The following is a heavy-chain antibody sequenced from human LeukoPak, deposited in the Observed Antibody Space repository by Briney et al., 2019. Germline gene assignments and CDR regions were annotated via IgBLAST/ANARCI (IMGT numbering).Heavy chain of an antibody. D-gene: IGHD3-10*01. V-gene: IGHV4-39*07. CDR3: ARDARRGWLDP. CDR2: IYYSGST. CDR1: GRSISSSSDY. J-gene: IGHJ5*02. Sequence: PSDTLSLTCTVSGRSISSSSDYWGWIRQPPGKGLECIGSIYYSGSTYHNPYLKSRVTISVDTSKNQFSLKLSSVPAADTAVYYCARDARRGWLDPWGEGTLVTVSS.